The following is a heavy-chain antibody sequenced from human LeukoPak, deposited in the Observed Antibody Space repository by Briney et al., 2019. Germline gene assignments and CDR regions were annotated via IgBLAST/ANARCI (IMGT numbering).Heavy chain of an antibody. CDR1: GFTVSSNY. V-gene: IGHV3-66*01. CDR2: IYGGGRT. CDR3: AREGSREFAP. Sequence: GSLRLSCAASGFTVSSNYMSWVRQAPGKGLEWVSGIYGGGRTYYADSVKGRFTISRDNSKNTLYLQMNSLRAEDTPVYYCAREGSREFAPWSQGTLVTVSS. D-gene: IGHD3-10*01. J-gene: IGHJ5*02.